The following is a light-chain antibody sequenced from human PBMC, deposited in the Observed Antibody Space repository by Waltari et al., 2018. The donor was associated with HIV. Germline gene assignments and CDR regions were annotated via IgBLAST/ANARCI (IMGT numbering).Light chain of an antibody. V-gene: IGKV1-5*03. CDR2: KAS. Sequence: DIQMTQSPSTLSASVRDRVAITCRASQSISRWLAWYPQKPGKAPKLLIYKASSLESGVPSRFSGSGSGTEFTLTISSLQPDDFATYYCQQYISYSPYTFGQGTKLEIK. J-gene: IGKJ2*01. CDR1: QSISRW. CDR3: QQYISYSPYT.